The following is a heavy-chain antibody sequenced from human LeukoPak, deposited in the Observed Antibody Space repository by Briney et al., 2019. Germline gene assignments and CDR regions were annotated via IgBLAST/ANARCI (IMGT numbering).Heavy chain of an antibody. D-gene: IGHD3-3*01. CDR3: ARKRSGYYDY. J-gene: IGHJ4*02. Sequence: SETLSLTCAVYGGSFSGYYWSWIRQPPGKGLEWIGEINHSGSTNYNPPLKSRVTISVDTSKNQFSLKLSSVTAADTAVYYCARKRSGYYDYWGQGTLVTVSS. CDR1: GGSFSGYY. CDR2: INHSGST. V-gene: IGHV4-34*01.